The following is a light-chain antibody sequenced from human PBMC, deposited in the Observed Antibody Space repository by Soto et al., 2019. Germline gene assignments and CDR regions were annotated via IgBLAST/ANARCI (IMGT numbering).Light chain of an antibody. V-gene: IGKV3-20*01. Sequence: EIVLTQSPGTLSLSPGERATLSCRASQSVSSNYLAWYQQKPAQTPRLLIYGASSRATGIPDRISGRGSGADFTPSVSRLEPEHLAVDYCQQYCSSPPFGQGAKVLIK. CDR1: QSVSSNY. CDR2: GAS. CDR3: QQYCSSPP. J-gene: IGKJ1*01.